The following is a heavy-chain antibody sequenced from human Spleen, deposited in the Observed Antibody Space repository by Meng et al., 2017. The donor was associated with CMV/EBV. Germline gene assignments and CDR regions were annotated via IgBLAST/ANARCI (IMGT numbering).Heavy chain of an antibody. J-gene: IGHJ5*02. CDR1: GYTFTSYD. CDR2: MNPNSGNT. V-gene: IGHV1-8*01. D-gene: IGHD2-2*01. CDR3: ATLLGYCSSTSCYTSSNWFDP. Sequence: ASVKVSCKASGYTFTSYDINWVRQATGQGPEWMGWMNPNSGNTGYAQKFQGRVTMTEDTSTDTAYMELSSLRSEDTAVYYCATLLGYCSSTSCYTSSNWFDPWGQGTLVTVSS.